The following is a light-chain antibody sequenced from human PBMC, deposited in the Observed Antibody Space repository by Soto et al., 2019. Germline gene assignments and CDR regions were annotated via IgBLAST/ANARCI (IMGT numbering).Light chain of an antibody. J-gene: IGKJ1*01. V-gene: IGKV3-20*01. Sequence: EIVLTQSPGTPSLSPGERATLSCRASQSVSNNYLAWYQQKPGQAPRLLIYGASSRATGIPDRFSGSGSGTDFTLTISRLEPEDLAVYYCQQYGSSPTFGQGTTVDIK. CDR2: GAS. CDR3: QQYGSSPT. CDR1: QSVSNNY.